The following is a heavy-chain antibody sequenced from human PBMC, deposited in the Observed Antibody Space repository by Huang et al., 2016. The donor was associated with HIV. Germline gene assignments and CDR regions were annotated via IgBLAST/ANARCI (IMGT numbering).Heavy chain of an antibody. CDR1: GGSVSSRNYY. CDR3: ARQGGDCTSISCYLSWFDP. Sequence: QLQLQESGPGLVKPSQNLSLTCTVFGGSVSSRNYYWAWIRQTPGKGLEWIGSIHHSGTAYYNRSLKGRVSMIVRKAKNHFSLEVTSATAADSAIYYCARQGGDCTSISCYLSWFDPWGQGTLVTVSS. J-gene: IGHJ5*02. D-gene: IGHD2-2*01. CDR2: IHHSGTA. V-gene: IGHV4-39*01.